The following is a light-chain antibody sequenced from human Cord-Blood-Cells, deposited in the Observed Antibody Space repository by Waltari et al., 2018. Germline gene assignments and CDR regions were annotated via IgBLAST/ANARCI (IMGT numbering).Light chain of an antibody. J-gene: IGLJ3*02. CDR2: DVS. CDR1: SSDVGGYNY. CDR3: CSYAGSYTWV. Sequence: QSALTQPRSVSGSPGQSVTIPCTGTSSDVGGYNYFSWYQQHPGTAPKLMIYDVSKRPSGVPDRFSGSKSGNTASLTISGLQAEDEADYYCCSYAGSYTWVFGGGTKLTVL. V-gene: IGLV2-11*01.